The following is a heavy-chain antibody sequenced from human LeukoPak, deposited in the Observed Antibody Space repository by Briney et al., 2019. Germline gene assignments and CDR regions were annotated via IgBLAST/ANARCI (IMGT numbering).Heavy chain of an antibody. CDR1: GFTFSSYS. J-gene: IGHJ4*02. Sequence: GGSLRLSCAASGFTFSSYSMNWVRQAPGKGLEWVSSISSGSSYIYYADSVKGRFTISRDNAKNSLYLQMNSLRAEDTAVYYCARAYNWNDFLDYWGQGTLVTISS. CDR3: ARAYNWNDFLDY. V-gene: IGHV3-21*01. CDR2: ISSGSSYI. D-gene: IGHD1-1*01.